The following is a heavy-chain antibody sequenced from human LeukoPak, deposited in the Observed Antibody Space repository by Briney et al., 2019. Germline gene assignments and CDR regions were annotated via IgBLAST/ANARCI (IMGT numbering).Heavy chain of an antibody. J-gene: IGHJ4*02. CDR1: GGTFSSYA. CDR2: FIPIFGTA. D-gene: IGHD2-15*01. Sequence: ASVKLSCKASGGTFSSYAISWVRQAPGQGLEWMGGFIPIFGTANYEQKFKGRVTITTDESTSKASMELSSLRSEDTALYYCASTFVGYCSGGSCYHITTSWYYFDYWGQGTLVTVSS. CDR3: ASTFVGYCSGGSCYHITTSWYYFDY. V-gene: IGHV1-69*05.